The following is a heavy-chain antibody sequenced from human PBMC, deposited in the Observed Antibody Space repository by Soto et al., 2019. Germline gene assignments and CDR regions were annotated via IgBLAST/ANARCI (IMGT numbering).Heavy chain of an antibody. V-gene: IGHV3-30*18. J-gene: IGHJ1*01. CDR3: AKARVVTTSPYFQH. D-gene: IGHD2-21*02. CDR2: ISYDGSNK. CDR1: VFTFSSYG. Sequence: GGSLRLSCAASVFTFSSYGMHWVRQAPGKGLEWVAVISYDGSNKYYADSVKGRFTISRDNSKNTLYLQMNSLRAEDTAVYYCAKARVVTTSPYFQHWGQGTLVTVSS.